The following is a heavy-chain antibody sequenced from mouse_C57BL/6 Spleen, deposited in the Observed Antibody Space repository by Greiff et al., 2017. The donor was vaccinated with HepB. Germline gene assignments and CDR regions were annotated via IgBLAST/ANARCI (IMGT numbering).Heavy chain of an antibody. Sequence: LVESGPELVKPGASVKISCKASGYAFSSSWMNWVKQRPGKGLEWIGRIYPGDGDTNYNGKFKGKATLTADKSSSTAYMQLSSLTSEDSAVYFCARRARAMDYWGQGTSVTVSS. CDR2: IYPGDGDT. D-gene: IGHD3-1*01. CDR1: GYAFSSSW. J-gene: IGHJ4*01. CDR3: ARRARAMDY. V-gene: IGHV1-82*01.